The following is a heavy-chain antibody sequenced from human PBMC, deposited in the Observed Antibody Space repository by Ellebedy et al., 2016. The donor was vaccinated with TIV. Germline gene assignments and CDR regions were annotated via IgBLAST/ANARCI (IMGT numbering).Heavy chain of an antibody. V-gene: IGHV3-74*01. Sequence: GGSLRLSCAASGFTFSSYWMHWVRQAPGKGLVWVSRINSDGSSTNYADSVKGRFTISRDNARNTLYLQGNSLRAEDTAVYYCARGDYGGYGYWGQGTLVTVSS. CDR1: GFTFSSYW. CDR3: ARGDYGGYGY. CDR2: INSDGSST. D-gene: IGHD4-17*01. J-gene: IGHJ4*02.